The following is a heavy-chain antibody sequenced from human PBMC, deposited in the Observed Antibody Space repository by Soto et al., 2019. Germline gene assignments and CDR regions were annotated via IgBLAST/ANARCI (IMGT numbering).Heavy chain of an antibody. J-gene: IGHJ4*02. CDR3: ARAHLITMVRGVVRYFDY. CDR2: INPNSGGT. Sequence: GASVKVSCKASGYTFGDYYIPWVRQAPGQGLEWMGWINPNSGGTKYAPKFQGGVTMTRDTSKNQFSLKLSSVTAADTAVYYCARAHLITMVRGVVRYFDYWGQGTLVTVSS. CDR1: GYTFGDYY. D-gene: IGHD3-10*01. V-gene: IGHV1-2*02.